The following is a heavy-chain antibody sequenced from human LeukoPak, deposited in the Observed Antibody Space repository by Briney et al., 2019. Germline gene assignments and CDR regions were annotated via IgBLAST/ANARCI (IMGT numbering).Heavy chain of an antibody. CDR3: ARDRDTAMVTNWFDP. D-gene: IGHD5-18*01. CDR2: INAGNGNT. Sequence: VASVKASCKASGYTFTSYAMHWERQAPGQRLEWMGWINAGNGNTKYSQKFQGRVTITRDTSASTAYMELSSLRSEDTAVYYCARDRDTAMVTNWFDPWGQGTLVTVSS. CDR1: GYTFTSYA. V-gene: IGHV1-3*01. J-gene: IGHJ5*02.